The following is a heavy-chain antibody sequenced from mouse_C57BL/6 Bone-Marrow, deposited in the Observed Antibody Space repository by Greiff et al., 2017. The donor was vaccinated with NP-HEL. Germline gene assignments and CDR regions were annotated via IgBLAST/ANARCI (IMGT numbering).Heavy chain of an antibody. Sequence: QVQLQQSGPELVKPGASVKLSCKASGYTFTSYDINWVKQRPGQGLEWIGWIYPRDGSTKYNEKLKGKATLTVDTSSSTAYMELHSLTSEDSAVYFCARSGDYPIGDYWGQGTSVTVSS. CDR3: ARSGDYPIGDY. CDR1: GYTFTSYD. D-gene: IGHD2-4*01. J-gene: IGHJ4*01. V-gene: IGHV1-85*01. CDR2: IYPRDGST.